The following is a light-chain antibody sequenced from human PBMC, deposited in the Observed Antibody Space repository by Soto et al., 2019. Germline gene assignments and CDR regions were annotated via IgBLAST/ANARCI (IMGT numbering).Light chain of an antibody. J-gene: IGLJ1*01. Sequence: QSALTQPRSVSGSPGQSVTISCTGTSSDVGGYNYVSWYQQHPGKAPKVMIYDVSERPSGVPDRFSGSKSGNTASLTISGLQXEDEAXYYCCSYAGSPRYVLGTGTKVTVL. CDR1: SSDVGGYNY. CDR2: DVS. V-gene: IGLV2-11*01. CDR3: CSYAGSPRYV.